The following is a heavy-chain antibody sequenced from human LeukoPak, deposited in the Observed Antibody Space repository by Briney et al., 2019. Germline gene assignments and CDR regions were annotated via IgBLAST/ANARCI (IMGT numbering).Heavy chain of an antibody. V-gene: IGHV3-21*01. J-gene: IGHJ4*02. CDR2: ISSSSRYI. Sequence: GGSLRLSCAASGFTFSSYFMNWVRQAPGKGLECVSSISSSSRYIYYADSVKGRFTISRDNAKNSLYLQMNSLRAEDTAVYYRARDRDSSGWSGFDYWGQGTLVTVSS. CDR3: ARDRDSSGWSGFDY. CDR1: GFTFSSYF. D-gene: IGHD6-19*01.